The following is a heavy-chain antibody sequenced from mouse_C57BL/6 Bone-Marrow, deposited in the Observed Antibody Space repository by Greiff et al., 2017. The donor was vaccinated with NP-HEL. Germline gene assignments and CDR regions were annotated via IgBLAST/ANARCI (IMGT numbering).Heavy chain of an antibody. CDR3: ARKFYGSFAY. CDR2: ISDGGSYT. V-gene: IGHV5-4*03. Sequence: EVMLVESGGGLVKPGGSLKLSCAASGFTFSSYAMSWVRQTPEKRLEWVATISDGGSYTYYPDNVKGRFTISRDNAKNNLYLQMSHLKSEDTAMYYCARKFYGSFAYWGQGTLVTVSA. J-gene: IGHJ3*01. D-gene: IGHD2-2*01. CDR1: GFTFSSYA.